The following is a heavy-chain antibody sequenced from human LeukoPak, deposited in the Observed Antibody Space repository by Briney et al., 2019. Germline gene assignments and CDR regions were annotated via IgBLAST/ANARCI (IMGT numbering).Heavy chain of an antibody. Sequence: PGRSPRLSCAASGFSFSSYSMNWVRQAPGKGLEWVSYISSSSSTIFYADSVKGRFTISRDNAKNSLYLQMHSLRDEDTAVYYCARAWYSWGYYFDYWGQGTLVTVTS. CDR1: GFSFSSYS. D-gene: IGHD1-26*01. CDR2: ISSSSSTI. V-gene: IGHV3-48*02. J-gene: IGHJ4*02. CDR3: ARAWYSWGYYFDY.